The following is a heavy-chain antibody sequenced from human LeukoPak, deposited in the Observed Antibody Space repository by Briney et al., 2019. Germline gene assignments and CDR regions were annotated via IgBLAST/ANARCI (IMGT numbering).Heavy chain of an antibody. Sequence: SETLSLTCTVSGGSISSSSYYWGWIRRPPARGLESIGGIYYSGSTYYNPSLKSRVTISLDKSKNQFCLKPSSVTAADPAVYYCARHPSRSIAARRAYWGQGTLVTVSS. D-gene: IGHD6-6*01. CDR3: ARHPSRSIAARRAY. CDR2: IYYSGST. J-gene: IGHJ4*02. V-gene: IGHV4-39*01. CDR1: GGSISSSSYY.